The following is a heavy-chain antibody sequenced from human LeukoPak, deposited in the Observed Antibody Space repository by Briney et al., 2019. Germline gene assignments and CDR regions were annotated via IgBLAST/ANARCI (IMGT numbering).Heavy chain of an antibody. V-gene: IGHV1-69*04. CDR1: GGTFISYA. CDR2: IIPTLGIA. D-gene: IGHD3-10*01. Sequence: SVKVSCKASGGTFISYAISWVRQAPGQGLEWMGRIIPTLGIANYAQKFQGRVTITADKSTSTAYMELSSMRSEDTAVYYCARDTPFFYGSGLFDPWGQGNLVTVSS. J-gene: IGHJ5*02. CDR3: ARDTPFFYGSGLFDP.